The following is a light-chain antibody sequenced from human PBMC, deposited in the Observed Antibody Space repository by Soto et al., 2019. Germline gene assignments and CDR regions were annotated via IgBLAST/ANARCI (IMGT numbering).Light chain of an antibody. V-gene: IGLV2-14*03. Sequence: QSVLTQPASVSGSPGQSITIPCTGSSNDIGGYNYVSWYQQHPGKAPKLMIYHVTYRPSGVSNRYSGSKSGNSASLTISGLQADDEADYYCCSLTTSHTYVFGSGTKVTVL. CDR1: SNDIGGYNY. CDR3: CSLTTSHTYV. CDR2: HVT. J-gene: IGLJ1*01.